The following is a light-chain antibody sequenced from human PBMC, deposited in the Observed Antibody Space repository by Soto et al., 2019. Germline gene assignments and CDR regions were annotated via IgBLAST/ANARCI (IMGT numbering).Light chain of an antibody. V-gene: IGLV2-14*01. CDR3: TSYTTSSSYV. Sequence: SALTPPSSVSGSPGQSITISCTVTSSDVGGYIYVSWYQQHPGKAPKLMIYDVTSRPSGVSYRFSGSKSGNTASLTISGLQAEDEADYYCTSYTTSSSYVFGTGTKVTVL. CDR2: DVT. CDR1: SSDVGGYIY. J-gene: IGLJ1*01.